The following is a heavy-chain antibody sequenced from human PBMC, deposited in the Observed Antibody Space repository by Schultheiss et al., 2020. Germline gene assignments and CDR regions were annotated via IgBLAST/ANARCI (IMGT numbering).Heavy chain of an antibody. Sequence: GGSLRLSCAASGFTFSSYSMNWVRQAPGKGLEWVSSISSSSSYIYYADSVKGRFTISRDNAKNSLYLQMNSLRAGDTAIYYCAKDSGYCSSSSCLLVHWGQGTLVTVSS. CDR2: ISSSSSYI. CDR3: AKDSGYCSSSSCLLVH. CDR1: GFTFSSYS. V-gene: IGHV3-21*04. J-gene: IGHJ4*02. D-gene: IGHD2-2*01.